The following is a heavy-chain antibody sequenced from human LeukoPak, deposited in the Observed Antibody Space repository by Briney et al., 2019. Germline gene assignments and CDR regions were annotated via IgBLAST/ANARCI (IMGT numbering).Heavy chain of an antibody. CDR1: GGSISSGDYY. CDR2: IYYSGST. D-gene: IGHD3-3*01. V-gene: IGHV4-30-4*08. CDR3: ASFPYYDFWSGQNWFDP. J-gene: IGHJ5*02. Sequence: PSETLSLTCTVSGGSISSGDYYWSWIRQPPGKGLERIGYIYYSGSTYYNPSLKSRVTISVDTSKNQFSLKLSSVTAADTAVYYCASFPYYDFWSGQNWFDPWGQGTLVTVSS.